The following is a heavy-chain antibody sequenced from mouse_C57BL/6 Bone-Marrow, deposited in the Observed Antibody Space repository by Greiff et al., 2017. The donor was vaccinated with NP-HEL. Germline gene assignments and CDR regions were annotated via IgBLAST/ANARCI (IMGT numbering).Heavy chain of an antibody. CDR2: IHPNSGST. V-gene: IGHV1-64*01. CDR3: ARSTSTMVTTWAY. CDR1: GYTFTSYW. Sequence: VKLQQPGAELVKPGASVKLSCKASGYTFTSYWMHWVKQRPGQGLEWIGMIHPNSGSTNYNEKFKSKATLTVDKSSSTAYMQLSSLTSEDSAVYYCARSTSTMVTTWAYWGQGTLVTVSA. D-gene: IGHD2-2*01. J-gene: IGHJ3*01.